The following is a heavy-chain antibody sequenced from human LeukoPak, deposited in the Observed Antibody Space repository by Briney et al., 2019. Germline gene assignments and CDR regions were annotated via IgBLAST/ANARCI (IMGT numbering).Heavy chain of an antibody. J-gene: IGHJ4*02. Sequence: GGSLRLSCTASGFTFSSYWMNWVRQAPGKGLEWVSSISSSSSYIYYADSVKGRFTISRDNAKNSLYLQMNSLRAEDTAVYYCARDKSYSNWGFDYWGQGTLVTVSS. V-gene: IGHV3-21*01. CDR2: ISSSSSYI. CDR3: ARDKSYSNWGFDY. D-gene: IGHD4-4*01. CDR1: GFTFSSYW.